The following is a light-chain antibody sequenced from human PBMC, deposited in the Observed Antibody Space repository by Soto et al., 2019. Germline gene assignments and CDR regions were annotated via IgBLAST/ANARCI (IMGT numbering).Light chain of an antibody. CDR3: QQYNSYPLT. CDR2: KAS. Sequence: DIQMTQSPSTLSASVGDRVTITCRASQSISSWLAWYQQKPGKAPNLLIYKASSLESGVPSSFSGSGSGTEFTLTISSLQPDHFATYYCQQYNSYPLTFGGGTKVEIK. V-gene: IGKV1-5*03. CDR1: QSISSW. J-gene: IGKJ4*01.